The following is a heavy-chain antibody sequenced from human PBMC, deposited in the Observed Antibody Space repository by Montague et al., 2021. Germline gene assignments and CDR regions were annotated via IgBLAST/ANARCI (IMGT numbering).Heavy chain of an antibody. J-gene: IGHJ5*02. CDR1: SGSIVHSTSS. D-gene: IGHD3-22*01. Sequence: SETLSLTCTVSSGSIVHSTSSWGWLRPRLGQGLVWIGSIGCTGSTNSNTSIKSRVTISKDTSKSQFSLTLSSATAADTAIYDCVRMYHYDRSIDPWGQGTLVTVSS. CDR3: VRMYHYDRSIDP. CDR2: IGCTGST. V-gene: IGHV4-39*01.